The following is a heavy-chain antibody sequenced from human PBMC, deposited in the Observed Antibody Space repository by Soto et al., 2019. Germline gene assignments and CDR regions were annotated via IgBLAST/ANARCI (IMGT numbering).Heavy chain of an antibody. CDR2: ISSRGSTI. CDR3: ARDGGIVGNDY. CDR1: EFTFSSYE. V-gene: IGHV3-48*03. D-gene: IGHD3-16*02. J-gene: IGHJ4*02. Sequence: EVQLVESGGGLVQPGGSLRLSCAASEFTFSSYEMNWVRQAPGKGLEWVSYISSRGSTIHYADSVKGRFTVSRDNAKNSLFLQMSSLRAEDTAVYYCARDGGIVGNDYWGQGTLVTVSS.